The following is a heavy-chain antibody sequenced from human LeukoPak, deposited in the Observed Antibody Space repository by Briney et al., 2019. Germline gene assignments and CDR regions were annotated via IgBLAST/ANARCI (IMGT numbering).Heavy chain of an antibody. CDR2: IYSGGST. CDR1: GFAVSSNY. V-gene: IGHV3-66*01. CDR3: GRERYLKKAVAGTIFDY. Sequence: GGSLRLSCAASGFAVSSNYMSWVRQAPGKGLEWVSVIYSGGSTYYADSVKGRFTISRDNSKNTLYLQMNSLRAEDTAVYYCGRERYLKKAVAGTIFDYGARGTQVTVS. D-gene: IGHD6-19*01. J-gene: IGHJ4*02.